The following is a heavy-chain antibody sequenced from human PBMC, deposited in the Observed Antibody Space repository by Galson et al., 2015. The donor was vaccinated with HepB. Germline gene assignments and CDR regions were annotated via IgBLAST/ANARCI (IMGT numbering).Heavy chain of an antibody. D-gene: IGHD1-26*01. Sequence: LRLSCAASGFTFSSYWMSWVRQAPGKGLEWVANIKQDGSEKYYVDSVKGRFTISRDNAKNSLYLQMNSLRAEDTAVYYCARGRNSGSYRYYFDYWGQGTLVTVSS. J-gene: IGHJ4*02. V-gene: IGHV3-7*03. CDR3: ARGRNSGSYRYYFDY. CDR2: IKQDGSEK. CDR1: GFTFSSYW.